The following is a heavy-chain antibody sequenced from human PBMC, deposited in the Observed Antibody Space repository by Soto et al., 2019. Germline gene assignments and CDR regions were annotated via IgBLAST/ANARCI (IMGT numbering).Heavy chain of an antibody. Sequence: EVQVSESGGGLVRPGGSLRLSCAASGFIFTNYAMNWVRQAPGKGLEWVSVIGGRGNSAYYADSVQGRFTISRDNSKNTLSQQMSSLTADDTAIYYCVREGRGSFDFWGRGTMVTVSS. CDR2: IGGRGNSA. V-gene: IGHV3-23*01. CDR1: GFIFTNYA. J-gene: IGHJ3*01. CDR3: VREGRGSFDF. D-gene: IGHD5-12*01.